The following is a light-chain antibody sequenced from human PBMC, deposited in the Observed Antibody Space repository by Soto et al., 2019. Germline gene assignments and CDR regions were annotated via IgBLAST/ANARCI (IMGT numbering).Light chain of an antibody. CDR1: QDIDKY. Sequence: IKLPKSPSYLFALVGDRVTITCQASQDIDKYLNWYQQKPGKAPKLLIDDVTNLETGVPSRFSGSGSGTHFTFTIGSLQPEDIATYYCQQYYDLPITFGQGTRLEIK. CDR3: QQYYDLPIT. CDR2: DVT. V-gene: IGKV1-33*01. J-gene: IGKJ5*01.